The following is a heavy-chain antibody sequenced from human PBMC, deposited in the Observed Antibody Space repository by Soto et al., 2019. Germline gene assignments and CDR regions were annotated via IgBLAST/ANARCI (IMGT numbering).Heavy chain of an antibody. V-gene: IGHV4-31*03. CDR3: ATRFLEDYGDLSFDY. CDR1: GGSISSGGYY. D-gene: IGHD4-17*01. CDR2: IYYSGST. Sequence: QVQLQESGPGLVKPSQTLSLTCTVSGGSISSGGYYWSWIRQHPGKGLEWIGYIYYSGSTYYNPSLKSRVTIAVDTSKNQFSLKLSAVTAADTAVYYCATRFLEDYGDLSFDYWGQGTLVTVSS. J-gene: IGHJ4*02.